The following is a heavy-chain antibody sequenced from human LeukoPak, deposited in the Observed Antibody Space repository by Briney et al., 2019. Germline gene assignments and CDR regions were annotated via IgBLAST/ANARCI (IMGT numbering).Heavy chain of an antibody. CDR3: ARLPRVRGVISY. Sequence: SETLSLTCAVYGGSFSGYYWSWIRQPPGKGLEWIGEINHSGSTNYNPSLKSRVTISVDTSKNQFSLKLSSVTAADTAVYYCARLPRVRGVISYWGQGTLVTVSS. D-gene: IGHD3-10*01. J-gene: IGHJ4*02. CDR2: INHSGST. CDR1: GGSFSGYY. V-gene: IGHV4-34*01.